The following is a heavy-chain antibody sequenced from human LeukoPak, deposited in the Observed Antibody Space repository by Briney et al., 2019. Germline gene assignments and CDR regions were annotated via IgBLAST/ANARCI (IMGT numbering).Heavy chain of an antibody. Sequence: GESLMIHWKGSGYSFTSYLIGWVRQMPGKGLEWMGIIYPGDSDTRYSPSFQGQVTISADKSISTAYLQWSSLRASDTAIYCCARVRGSNCWFDYWGQGTLVTVSS. CDR2: IYPGDSDT. CDR1: GYSFTSYL. J-gene: IGHJ4*02. CDR3: ARVRGSNCWFDY. V-gene: IGHV5-51*01. D-gene: IGHD2-21*01.